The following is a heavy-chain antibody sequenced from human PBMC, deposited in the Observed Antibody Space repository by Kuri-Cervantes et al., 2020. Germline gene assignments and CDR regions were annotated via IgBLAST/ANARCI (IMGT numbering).Heavy chain of an antibody. Sequence: GGSLRLSCAVSGFTFSDYYMTWIRQAPGKGLEWVSYISNSGNKQYYADSVNGRFTISRDNSKNSLYLQMNSLRAEDTALYYCAKALGSSSWFFDYWGQGTLVTVSS. V-gene: IGHV3-11*01. J-gene: IGHJ4*02. CDR2: ISNSGNKQ. D-gene: IGHD6-13*01. CDR1: GFTFSDYY. CDR3: AKALGSSSWFFDY.